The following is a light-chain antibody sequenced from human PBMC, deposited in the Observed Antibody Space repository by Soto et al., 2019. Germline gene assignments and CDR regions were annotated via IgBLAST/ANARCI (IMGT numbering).Light chain of an antibody. Sequence: EIVLTQSPGTLSVSPGERATLSCRASQSVSSSHLAWYQQKPGQAPRLLMYEASSRATGIPDRFSGRGSGTYFTLTISRVEPEDFAVYCCHQFGSSHPYTFGQGTKLEIK. J-gene: IGKJ2*01. V-gene: IGKV3-20*01. CDR3: HQFGSSHPYT. CDR1: QSVSSSH. CDR2: EAS.